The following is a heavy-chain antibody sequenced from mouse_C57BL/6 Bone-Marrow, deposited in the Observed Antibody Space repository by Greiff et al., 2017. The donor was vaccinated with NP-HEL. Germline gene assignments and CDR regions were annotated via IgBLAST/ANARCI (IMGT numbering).Heavy chain of an antibody. D-gene: IGHD2-4*01. CDR2: IYPGSGST. Sequence: QVQLQQSGAELVKPGASVKMSCKASGYTFTSYWITWVKQRPGQGLEWIGDIYPGSGSTNYIEKFKSKATLTVDTSSSTAYMQLSSLTSEDSAVYYCARTTMSTTRRVRYAMDYWGQGTSVTVSS. CDR3: ARTTMSTTRRVRYAMDY. CDR1: GYTFTSYW. J-gene: IGHJ4*01. V-gene: IGHV1-55*01.